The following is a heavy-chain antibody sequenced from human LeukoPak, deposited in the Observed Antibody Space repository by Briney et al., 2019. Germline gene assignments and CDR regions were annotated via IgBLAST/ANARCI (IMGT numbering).Heavy chain of an antibody. CDR1: GGSLSIYY. D-gene: IGHD3-9*01. CDR2: IYYSGST. J-gene: IGHJ4*02. CDR3: ASHYDILTGYAY. Sequence: SETLSLTCTVSGGSLSIYYWSWIGQPPGKGLEWIGYIYYSGSTNYNPSLKSRVTISVDTSKTQFSLELSSVTAADTAVYYCASHYDILTGYAYWGQGTLVTVSS. V-gene: IGHV4-59*01.